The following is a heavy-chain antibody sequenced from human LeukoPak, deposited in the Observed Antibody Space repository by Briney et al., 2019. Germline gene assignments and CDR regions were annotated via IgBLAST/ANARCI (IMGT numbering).Heavy chain of an antibody. CDR3: ARAGHCTNGICYTADFDY. J-gene: IGHJ4*02. D-gene: IGHD2-8*01. Sequence: GGSLRLSCTASGFTFSTYAMSWVRQAPGKGLEWGSAITDSGGNTYYAAPVKGRFTISRDNSKNTLYLQMNSLRAEDTAAYYCARAGHCTNGICYTADFDYWGQGTLVTVSS. V-gene: IGHV3-23*01. CDR1: GFTFSTYA. CDR2: ITDSGGNT.